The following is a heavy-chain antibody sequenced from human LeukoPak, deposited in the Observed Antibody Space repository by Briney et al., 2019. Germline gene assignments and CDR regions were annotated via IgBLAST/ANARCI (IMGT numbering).Heavy chain of an antibody. CDR1: GSTFTGYY. J-gene: IGHJ4*02. Sequence: ASVKVSCKASGSTFTGYYMHWVRQAPGQGLEWMGWINPNSGGTNYAQKFQGRVTMTRDTSISTAYMELSRLRSDDTAVYYCARTPSGSDDGGYWGQGTLVTVSS. V-gene: IGHV1-2*02. CDR2: INPNSGGT. D-gene: IGHD1-26*01. CDR3: ARTPSGSDDGGY.